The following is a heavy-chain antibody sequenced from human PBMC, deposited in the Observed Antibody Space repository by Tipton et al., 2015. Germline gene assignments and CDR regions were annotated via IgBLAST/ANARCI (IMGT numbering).Heavy chain of an antibody. Sequence: GSLRLSCVASGFTFSDNFMTWIRQAPGKGLEWVSYISSSGSLTYCADTVKGRFTISRDNDKKSLYLEMNSLRADDTAVYYCARNCCGRGSCFPDAFDIWGQGTMVTVSS. D-gene: IGHD2-15*01. CDR3: ARNCCGRGSCFPDAFDI. CDR2: ISSSGSLT. CDR1: GFTFSDNF. V-gene: IGHV3-11*01. J-gene: IGHJ3*02.